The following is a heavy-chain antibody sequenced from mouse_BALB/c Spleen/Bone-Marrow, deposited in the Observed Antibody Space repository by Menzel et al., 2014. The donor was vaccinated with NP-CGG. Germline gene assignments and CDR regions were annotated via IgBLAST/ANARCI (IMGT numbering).Heavy chain of an antibody. V-gene: IGHV1S56*01. J-gene: IGHJ2*01. CDR2: IYPGNVNT. CDR1: GYTSTSHN. Sequence: VQLQQSGPELVKPGASVRISCKASGYTSTSHNIHWVEQRPGQGEERIGWIYPGNVNTKYNEKFKGKATLTADKSSSTAYMQLSSLTSEDSAVYFCATYDYWGQGTTLTVSS. CDR3: ATYDY.